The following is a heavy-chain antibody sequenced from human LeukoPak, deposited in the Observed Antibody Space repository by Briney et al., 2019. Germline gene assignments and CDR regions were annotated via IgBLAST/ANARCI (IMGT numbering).Heavy chain of an antibody. D-gene: IGHD1-26*01. V-gene: IGHV3-21*01. Sequence: GGSLRLSCAASGFTFSSYSMNWVRQAPGKGLEWVSSITSSSSYIYYADSVKGRFTISRDNAKNSLYLQMNSLRAEDTAVYYCARDPYSGGYGDYYYYYMDLWGQGTTVTISS. CDR2: ITSSSSYI. J-gene: IGHJ6*03. CDR3: ARDPYSGGYGDYYYYYMDL. CDR1: GFTFSSYS.